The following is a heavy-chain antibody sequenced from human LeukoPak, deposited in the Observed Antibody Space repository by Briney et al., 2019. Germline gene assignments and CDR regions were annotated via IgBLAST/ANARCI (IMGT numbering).Heavy chain of an antibody. CDR3: ARVGYCSSTSCYNGPGGNRGYYYYYYMDV. CDR1: GGSISSYY. J-gene: IGHJ6*03. Sequence: SETLSLTCTVSGGSISSYYWSWIRQPAGKGLEWIGRIYTSGSTNYNPSLKSRVTMSVDTSKNQFSLKLSSVTAADTAVYYCARVGYCSSTSCYNGPGGNRGYYYYYYMDVWGKGTTVTVSS. D-gene: IGHD2-2*02. CDR2: IYTSGST. V-gene: IGHV4-4*07.